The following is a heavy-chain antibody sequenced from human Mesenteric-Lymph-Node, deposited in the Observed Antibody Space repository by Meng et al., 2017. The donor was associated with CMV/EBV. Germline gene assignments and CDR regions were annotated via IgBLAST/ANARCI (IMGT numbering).Heavy chain of an antibody. D-gene: IGHD6-13*01. CDR2: IYSGGST. CDR3: ARALYSIGGDY. Sequence: GGSLRLSCAASGFTVSSNYMSWVRQAPGKGLEWVSVIYSGGSTYYADSVKGRFTISRDNSKNTLYLQMNSLRAEDTAVYYCARALYSIGGDYWGQGTLVTVSS. CDR1: GFTVSSNY. V-gene: IGHV3-53*05. J-gene: IGHJ4*02.